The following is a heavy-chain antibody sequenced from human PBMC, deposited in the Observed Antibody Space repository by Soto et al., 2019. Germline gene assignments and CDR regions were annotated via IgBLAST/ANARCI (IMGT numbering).Heavy chain of an antibody. D-gene: IGHD6-13*01. CDR2: IYYSGST. V-gene: IGHV4-39*01. Sequence: SETLSLTCTVSGGSISSSSYYWGWIRQPPGKGLEWIGSIYYSGSTYYNPSLKSRVTISVDTSKNQFSLKLSSVTAADTAVYYCARQFLPSNPGIAAAGIDYWGQGTLVTVSS. CDR3: ARQFLPSNPGIAAAGIDY. CDR1: GGSISSSSYY. J-gene: IGHJ4*02.